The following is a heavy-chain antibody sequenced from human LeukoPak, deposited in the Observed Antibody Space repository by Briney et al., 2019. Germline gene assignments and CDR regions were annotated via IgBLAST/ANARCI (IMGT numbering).Heavy chain of an antibody. CDR1: GFTFSSYG. Sequence: GRSLRLSCAASGFTFSSYGMHWVRQAPGKGLDWVSSVVGSSSTYYADSLKGRFTISRDNAKNSLYLQMNSLRAEDTAVYYCARIGAGSSRDYWGQGTLVTVSS. D-gene: IGHD6-13*01. V-gene: IGHV3-21*01. J-gene: IGHJ4*02. CDR2: VVGSSST. CDR3: ARIGAGSSRDY.